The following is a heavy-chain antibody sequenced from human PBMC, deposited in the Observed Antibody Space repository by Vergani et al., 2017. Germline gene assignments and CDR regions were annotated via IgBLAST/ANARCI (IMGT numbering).Heavy chain of an antibody. CDR3: AKDKRYCSGGSCTPRSYYFDD. CDR2: ISGSGGST. Sequence: EVQLLESGGGLVQPGGSLRLSCAASGFTFSSYAMSWVRQVPGKGLEWVSAISGSGGSTYYADSVKGRFTISRDNSKNTLYLQMNSRRAEDTAVYYCAKDKRYCSGGSCTPRSYYFDDWGQGTLVTVYS. J-gene: IGHJ4*02. V-gene: IGHV3-23*01. CDR1: GFTFSSYA. D-gene: IGHD2-15*01.